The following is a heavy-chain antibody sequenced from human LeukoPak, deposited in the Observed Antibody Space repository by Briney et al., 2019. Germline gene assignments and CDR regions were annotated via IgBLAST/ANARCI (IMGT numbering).Heavy chain of an antibody. V-gene: IGHV3-21*01. J-gene: IGHJ4*02. Sequence: GSLLLSCAASGFTFSSYSMDWVRQAPGKGLEWVSSISSSSTYIYYADSVKGRFTISRDNAKNSLYLQMNSLRAEDTAVYYCARDLRSSGWYYFDYWGQGTLVTVSS. CDR2: ISSSSTYI. D-gene: IGHD6-19*01. CDR3: ARDLRSSGWYYFDY. CDR1: GFTFSSYS.